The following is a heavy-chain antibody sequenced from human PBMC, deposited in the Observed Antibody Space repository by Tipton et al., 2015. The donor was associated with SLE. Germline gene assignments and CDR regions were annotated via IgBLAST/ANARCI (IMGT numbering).Heavy chain of an antibody. J-gene: IGHJ1*01. D-gene: IGHD1-14*01. CDR3: ARENSRTPGYFQH. V-gene: IGHV3-21*01. CDR1: GFTFSSYS. Sequence: SLRLSCAASGFTFSSYSMNWVRQAPGKGLEWVSSISSSSSYIYYADSVKGQFTISRDNAKNSLYLQMNSLRAEDTAVYYCARENSRTPGYFQHWGQGTLVTVSS. CDR2: ISSSSSYI.